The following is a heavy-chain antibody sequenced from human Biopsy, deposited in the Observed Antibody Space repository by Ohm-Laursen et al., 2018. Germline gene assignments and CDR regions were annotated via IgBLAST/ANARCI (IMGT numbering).Heavy chain of an antibody. CDR1: GFTFSASA. V-gene: IGHV3-73*01. D-gene: IGHD3-10*01. J-gene: IGHJ4*02. CDR2: IRSKAKSYAT. Sequence: SLRLSCAASGFTFSASAVHWVRQASGKGLEWVGRIRSKAKSYATAYAASATGRFTISRDDLKNTTYLQMNSLKTEDTAVYYCTLEGAGFDNWGQGTLVTVSS. CDR3: TLEGAGFDN.